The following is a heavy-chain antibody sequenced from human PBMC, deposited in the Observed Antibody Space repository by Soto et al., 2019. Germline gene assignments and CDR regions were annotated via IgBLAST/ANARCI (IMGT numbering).Heavy chain of an antibody. V-gene: IGHV5-10-1*01. J-gene: IGHJ6*02. CDR2: IDPSDSYT. CDR3: ARHWDYCGSGTLGYGMDV. Sequence: GESLKISCKGSGYSFTSYWISWVRQMPGKGLEWMGRIDPSDSYTNYSPSFQGHVTISADKSISTAYLQWSSLKASDTAMYYCARHWDYCGSGTLGYGMDVWGQGTTVTVSS. D-gene: IGHD3-10*01. CDR1: GYSFTSYW.